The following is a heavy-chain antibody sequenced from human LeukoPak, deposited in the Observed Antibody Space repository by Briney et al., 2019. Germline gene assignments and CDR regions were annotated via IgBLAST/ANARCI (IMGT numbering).Heavy chain of an antibody. CDR1: GYTFTSYD. J-gene: IGHJ4*02. D-gene: IGHD3-22*01. Sequence: ASVKVSCKASGYTFTSYDINWVRQATGQGLEWMGWISAYNGNTNYAQKLQGRVTMTRDMSTSTVYMELSSLRSEDTAVYYCARDYYDSSGYYYGSFDYWGQGTLVTVSS. CDR2: ISAYNGNT. V-gene: IGHV1-18*01. CDR3: ARDYYDSSGYYYGSFDY.